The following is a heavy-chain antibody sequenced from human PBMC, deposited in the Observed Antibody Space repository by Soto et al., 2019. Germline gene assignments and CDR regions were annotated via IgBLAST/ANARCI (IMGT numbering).Heavy chain of an antibody. V-gene: IGHV1-69*01. Sequence: QVQLVQSGAEVKKPGSSVKVSCKASGGTFSRYTITWVRQAPGQGLEWMGGITPMFGTPNYAQQFQGRVTITADESTSTAYMELSSLRSEDTAMYYCARDGTLYDSSAYYYLYWGQGTLVTVSS. CDR1: GGTFSRYT. CDR3: ARDGTLYDSSAYYYLY. J-gene: IGHJ4*02. CDR2: ITPMFGTP. D-gene: IGHD3-22*01.